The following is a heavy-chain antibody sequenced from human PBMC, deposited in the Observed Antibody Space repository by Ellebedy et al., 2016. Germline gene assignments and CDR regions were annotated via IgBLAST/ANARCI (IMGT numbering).Heavy chain of an antibody. Sequence: GGSLRLSXAASGFTFNSYNMNWVRQAPGKGLEWVSSISSSSSYISYADSVKGRFTISRDNAKNSLYLQMNSLRAEDTAVYYCARDPFTWNILTGYVDYWGQGTLVTVSS. CDR2: ISSSSSYI. D-gene: IGHD3-9*01. V-gene: IGHV3-21*01. J-gene: IGHJ4*02. CDR1: GFTFNSYN. CDR3: ARDPFTWNILTGYVDY.